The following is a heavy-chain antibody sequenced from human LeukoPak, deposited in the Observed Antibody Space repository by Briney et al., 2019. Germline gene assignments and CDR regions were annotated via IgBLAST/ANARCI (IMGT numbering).Heavy chain of an antibody. D-gene: IGHD3-3*01. CDR2: ISGSGDVT. V-gene: IGHV3-23*01. Sequence: GGSLRLSCAASGFNFSTYAMSWVRQAPGKGLEWVSGISGSGDVTYFADSVKGRFTISRDTSKNTLYLQMNSLRAEDTAVYYCAKILSNYDFWSGYSDVWGKGTTVTVSS. CDR3: AKILSNYDFWSGYSDV. CDR1: GFNFSTYA. J-gene: IGHJ6*04.